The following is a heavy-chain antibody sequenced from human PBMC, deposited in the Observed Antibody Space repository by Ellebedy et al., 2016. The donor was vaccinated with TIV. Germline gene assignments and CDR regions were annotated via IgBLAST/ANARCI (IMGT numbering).Heavy chain of an antibody. Sequence: GESLKISXAASGFTFSSYVMHWVRQAPGKGLEWVAVLRSDGSNKAYADSVKGRFTISRDTSKNTLYLQMNSLRAEDTAVYYCARHDYGSGSYYSPEFDYWGQGTLVTVSS. J-gene: IGHJ4*02. D-gene: IGHD3-10*01. CDR2: LRSDGSNK. CDR1: GFTFSSYV. CDR3: ARHDYGSGSYYSPEFDY. V-gene: IGHV3-33*01.